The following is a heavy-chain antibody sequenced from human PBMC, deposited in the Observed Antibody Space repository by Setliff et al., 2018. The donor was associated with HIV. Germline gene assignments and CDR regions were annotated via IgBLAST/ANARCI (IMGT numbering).Heavy chain of an antibody. D-gene: IGHD1-26*01. V-gene: IGHV3-21*01. J-gene: IGHJ4*02. Sequence: GGSLRLSCAASGFTFSSYSMHWVRQAPGKGLEWVSSISSSSYIYYADSVKGRFTTSRDNAKISLFLQMNSLRAEDTAVYYCARESKGAMALEIFDYWGQGTLVTVSS. CDR3: ARESKGAMALEIFDY. CDR2: ISSSSYI. CDR1: GFTFSSYS.